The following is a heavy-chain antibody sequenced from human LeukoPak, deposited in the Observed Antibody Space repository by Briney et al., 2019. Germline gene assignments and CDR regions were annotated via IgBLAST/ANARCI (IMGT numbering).Heavy chain of an antibody. CDR2: INWNGGST. CDR3: ARNLYCTNGVCYYMDV. J-gene: IGHJ6*03. V-gene: IGHV3-20*04. CDR1: GFTFDDYG. D-gene: IGHD2-8*01. Sequence: GGSLRLSCAASGFTFDDYGMSWVRQAPGKGLEWVSGINWNGGSTGCADSVKGRFTISRDNAKNSLYLQMNSLRAEDTALYYCARNLYCTNGVCYYMDVWGKGTTVTVSS.